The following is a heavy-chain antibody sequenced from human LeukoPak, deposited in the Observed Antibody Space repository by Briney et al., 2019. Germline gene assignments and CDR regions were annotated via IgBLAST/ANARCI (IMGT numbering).Heavy chain of an antibody. D-gene: IGHD4-17*01. CDR3: ASGGDYFSLEY. Sequence: SETLSLTCTVSGDSISGSYWSWIRQPPGKGLEWIGYVYQTGHNHNNPSLKSRVTISLDTSKNQFSLKLSSVTAADTAVYYCASGGDYFSLEYWGQGTLVTVSS. J-gene: IGHJ4*02. V-gene: IGHV4-4*08. CDR1: GDSISGSY. CDR2: VYQTGHN.